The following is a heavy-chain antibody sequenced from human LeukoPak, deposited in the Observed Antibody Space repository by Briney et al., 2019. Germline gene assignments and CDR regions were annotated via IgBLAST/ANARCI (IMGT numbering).Heavy chain of an antibody. J-gene: IGHJ4*02. CDR2: INPDGNKK. CDR3: ARDLAYSRLDY. CDR1: GFTFSGYA. D-gene: IGHD5-18*01. Sequence: GGSLRLSCAVSGFTFSGYAMSWVRQAPGKGLEWVASINPDGNKKYSADSVKGRFTISRDNAENSLYLQMNSLRVEDTAFYYCARDLAYSRLDYWGQGMLVTVSS. V-gene: IGHV3-7*01.